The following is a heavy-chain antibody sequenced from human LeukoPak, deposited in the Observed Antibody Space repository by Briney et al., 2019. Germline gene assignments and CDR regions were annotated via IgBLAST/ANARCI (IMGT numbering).Heavy chain of an antibody. Sequence: PGGSLRLSCAASGFTFDSYGMNWVRQAPGKGLEWISSISSSSTYIYYADSVKGRFTISRDNAKNSLYLQMNSLRAEDTAVYYCARDPTNYYDSSGSLPASWFDPWGQGTLVTVSS. D-gene: IGHD3-22*01. V-gene: IGHV3-21*01. CDR3: ARDPTNYYDSSGSLPASWFDP. CDR2: ISSSSTYI. J-gene: IGHJ5*02. CDR1: GFTFDSYG.